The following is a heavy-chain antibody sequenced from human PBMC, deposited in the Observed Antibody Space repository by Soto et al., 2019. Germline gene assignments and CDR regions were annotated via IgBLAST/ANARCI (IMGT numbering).Heavy chain of an antibody. CDR2: IYYSGST. Sequence: QVQLQESGPGLVKPSETLSLTCTVSGGSISSYYWSWIRQPPGKGLEWIGYIYYSGSTNYNPSLTSRVTISVDTSKNQLSLKLSSVTAADTAVYYCARRYGYYFDYWGQGTLVTVSS. CDR3: ARRYGYYFDY. CDR1: GGSISSYY. J-gene: IGHJ4*02. D-gene: IGHD4-17*01. V-gene: IGHV4-59*08.